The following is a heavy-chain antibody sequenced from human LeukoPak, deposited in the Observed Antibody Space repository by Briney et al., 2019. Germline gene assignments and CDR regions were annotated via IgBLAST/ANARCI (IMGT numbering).Heavy chain of an antibody. Sequence: SETLSLTCAVSGGSLSGYYWTWIRQPAGKGLEWIGRIHTSGSTKYNPSLKSRVTMSVDTSKNQFSLKLSSVTAADTAVYYCARDAYYYGSESYFFDYWGQGTLVTVSS. CDR2: IHTSGST. V-gene: IGHV4-4*07. J-gene: IGHJ4*02. CDR3: ARDAYYYGSESYFFDY. D-gene: IGHD3-10*01. CDR1: GGSLSGYY.